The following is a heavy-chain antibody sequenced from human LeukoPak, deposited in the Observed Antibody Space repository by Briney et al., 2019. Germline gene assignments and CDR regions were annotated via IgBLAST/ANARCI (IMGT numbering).Heavy chain of an antibody. CDR3: ARVKGQWLDY. CDR2: IIPIFGTA. CDR1: GGTFSSYA. V-gene: IGHV1-69*13. D-gene: IGHD6-19*01. Sequence: PWASVKVSCTASGGTFSSYAISWVRQAPGQGLEWMGGIIPIFGTANYAQKFQGRVTITADESTSTAYMELSSLRSEDTAVYYCARVKGQWLDYWGQGTLVTVSS. J-gene: IGHJ4*02.